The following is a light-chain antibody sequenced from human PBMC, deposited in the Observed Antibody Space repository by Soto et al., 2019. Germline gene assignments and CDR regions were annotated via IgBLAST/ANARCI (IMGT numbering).Light chain of an antibody. Sequence: DIQMTQSPSTLSASVGERVTITCRASHSVSSWLAWYQQKPGKAPKLLIFEASTLHSGVPARFSGSGSGTEFTLTITSLEPDDFATYYCQQYDSHRGSFGQGTKVEIK. V-gene: IGKV1-5*01. CDR2: EAS. J-gene: IGKJ2*01. CDR1: HSVSSW. CDR3: QQYDSHRGS.